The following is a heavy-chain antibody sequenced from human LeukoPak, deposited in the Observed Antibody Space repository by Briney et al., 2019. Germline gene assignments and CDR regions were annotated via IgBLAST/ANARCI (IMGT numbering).Heavy chain of an antibody. CDR3: ARAGGGYSYGAIDY. CDR2: TNPNSGGT. V-gene: IGHV1-2*04. CDR1: GYTFTGYY. Sequence: ASVKVSCKASGYTFTGYYMHWVRQAPGQGLEWMGWTNPNSGGTNYAQKFQGWVTMTRDTSISTAYMELSRLRSDDTAVYYCARAGGGYSYGAIDYWGQGTLVTVSS. J-gene: IGHJ4*02. D-gene: IGHD5-18*01.